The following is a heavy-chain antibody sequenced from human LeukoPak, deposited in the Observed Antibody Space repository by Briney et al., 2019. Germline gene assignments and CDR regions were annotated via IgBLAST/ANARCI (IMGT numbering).Heavy chain of an antibody. CDR2: IKQDGSEK. V-gene: IGHV3-7*01. CDR1: GFTFSSYW. CDR3: ARDVSPILTGYYPNPFDY. Sequence: GGSLRLSCVASGFTFSSYWMSWVRQAPGKGLEWVANIKQDGSEKYYVDSVKGRFTISRDNAKNSLYLQMNSLRAEDTAVYYCARDVSPILTGYYPNPFDYWGQGTLVTVSS. D-gene: IGHD3-9*01. J-gene: IGHJ4*02.